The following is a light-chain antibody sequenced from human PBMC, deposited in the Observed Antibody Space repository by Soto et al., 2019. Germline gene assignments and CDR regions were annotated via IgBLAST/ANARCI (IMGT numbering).Light chain of an antibody. CDR1: NSDVGIYDF. J-gene: IGLJ1*01. V-gene: IGLV2-14*01. CDR3: FAYTSDGGPYV. CDR2: EVS. Sequence: QSVLTQPASVSGTPGQSITISCTGSNSDVGIYDFVSWYQHHPGRAPKLIVSEVSHRPSGVSNRFSGSKSGNTASLPISGFQSDDEADDYCFAYTSDGGPYVFGNGTKLTVL.